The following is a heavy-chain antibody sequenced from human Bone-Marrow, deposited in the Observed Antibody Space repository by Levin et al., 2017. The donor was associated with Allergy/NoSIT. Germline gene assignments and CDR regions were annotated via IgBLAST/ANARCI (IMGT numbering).Heavy chain of an antibody. CDR2: IYYSGST. J-gene: IGHJ4*02. V-gene: IGHV4-39*01. CDR1: GGSISSSSYY. Sequence: SPTLSLTCTVSGGSISSSSYYWGWIRQPPGKGLEWIGSIYYSGSTYYNPSLKSRVTISVDTSKNQFSLKLSSVTAADTAVYYCARRGYYDSSGYCAFDYWGQGTLVTVSS. D-gene: IGHD3-22*01. CDR3: ARRGYYDSSGYCAFDY.